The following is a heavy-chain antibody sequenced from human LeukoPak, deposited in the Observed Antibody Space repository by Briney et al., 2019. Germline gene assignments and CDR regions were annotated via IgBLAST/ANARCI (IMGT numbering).Heavy chain of an antibody. CDR3: ARSGYASGFDQ. D-gene: IGHD5-18*01. CDR1: GFTFSSYW. J-gene: IGHJ1*01. V-gene: IGHV3-7*01. CDR2: IKEDGSEI. Sequence: PGGSLRLSCAASGFTFSSYWMSWVRQTPGKGLEWVANIKEDGSEIYYVDSVKGRFTISRDDAKNSLYLQVNSLRAEDTAVYHCARSGYASGFDQWGQGTLVTVSS.